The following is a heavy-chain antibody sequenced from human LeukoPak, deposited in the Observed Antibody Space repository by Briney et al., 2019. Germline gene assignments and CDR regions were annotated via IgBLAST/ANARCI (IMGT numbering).Heavy chain of an antibody. CDR2: IHQDGIVR. Sequence: PGGSLRLSCAASGFTFSTYWMSWVRQVPGKGLEWVANIHQDGIVRYYVDSVKGRFTISRDNAKNSLYLQMNSLRAEDTAVYYCARGDDFSGDYWGQGTLVTVSS. CDR1: GFTFSTYW. D-gene: IGHD2-21*02. V-gene: IGHV3-7*04. J-gene: IGHJ4*02. CDR3: ARGDDFSGDY.